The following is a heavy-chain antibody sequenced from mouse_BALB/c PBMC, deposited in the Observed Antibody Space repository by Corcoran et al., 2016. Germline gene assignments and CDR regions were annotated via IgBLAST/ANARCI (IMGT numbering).Heavy chain of an antibody. D-gene: IGHD4-1*01. V-gene: IGHV14-3*02. J-gene: IGHJ2*01. Sequence: EVQLQQSGAELVKPGASVKLSCTASGFNIKDTYMHWVKQRPEQGLEWIGRIDPANGNTKYDPKFQGKATITADTSYNTAYLQLSSLTSEDTAVYYCAIMRNWDYFDYWGQGTTLTVSS. CDR2: IDPANGNT. CDR1: GFNIKDTY. CDR3: AIMRNWDYFDY.